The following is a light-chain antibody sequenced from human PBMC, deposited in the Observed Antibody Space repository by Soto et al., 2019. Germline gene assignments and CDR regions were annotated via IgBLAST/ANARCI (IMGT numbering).Light chain of an antibody. V-gene: IGLV2-8*01. J-gene: IGLJ2*01. CDR1: YSDVGGSNY. CDR2: EVI. CDR3: SSNVVGTNLKI. Sequence: QSALTQPPSASGSPGQSVTISCTGTYSDVGGSNYVSWYQQHPGKAPKLVIYEVIQRPSGVPDRFSGSRSGNTASLTVSRLQAEHEADYYCSSNVVGTNLKIFGGGTKLTVL.